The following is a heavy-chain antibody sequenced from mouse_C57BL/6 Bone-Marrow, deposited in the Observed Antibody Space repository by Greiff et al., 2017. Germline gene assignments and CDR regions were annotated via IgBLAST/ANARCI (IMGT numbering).Heavy chain of an antibody. CDR1: GYTFTSYW. J-gene: IGHJ1*03. CDR3: ARLTGRSYWYFDV. CDR2: INPSNGGT. D-gene: IGHD2-13*01. Sequence: VQLQQPGTELVKPGASVKLSCKASGYTFTSYWMHWVKQRPGQGLEWIGNINPSNGGTNYNEKFKSKATLTVDKSSSTAYMQLSSLTSEDSAVYYCARLTGRSYWYFDVWGTGTTVTVAS. V-gene: IGHV1-53*01.